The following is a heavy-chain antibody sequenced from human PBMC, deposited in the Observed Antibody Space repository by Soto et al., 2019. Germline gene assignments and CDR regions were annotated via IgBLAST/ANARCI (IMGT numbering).Heavy chain of an antibody. J-gene: IGHJ6*02. V-gene: IGHV3-23*01. CDR1: GFTFSSYA. Sequence: GGSLRLSCAASGFTFSSYAMSWVRQAPGKGLEWVSAISGSGGSTYYADSVKGRFTISRDNSKNTLYLQMNSLRAEDTVVYYCASAAREYYYYGMDVWGQGTTVTVSS. CDR2: ISGSGGST. CDR3: ASAAREYYYYGMDV.